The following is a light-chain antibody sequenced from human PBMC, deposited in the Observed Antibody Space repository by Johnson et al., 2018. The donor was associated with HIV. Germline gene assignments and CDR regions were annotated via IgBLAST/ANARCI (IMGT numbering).Light chain of an antibody. J-gene: IGLJ1*01. CDR3: GTWDSSLSALYV. V-gene: IGLV1-51*01. Sequence: HSVLTQPPSVSAAPGQKVTISCSGSSSDMGNYAVSWYQQLPGTAPKLLIYDNNKRPSGIPDRFSGSKSGTSATLGITGLQTGDEADYYCGTWDSSLSALYVFGTGTKVTVL. CDR2: DNN. CDR1: SSDMGNYA.